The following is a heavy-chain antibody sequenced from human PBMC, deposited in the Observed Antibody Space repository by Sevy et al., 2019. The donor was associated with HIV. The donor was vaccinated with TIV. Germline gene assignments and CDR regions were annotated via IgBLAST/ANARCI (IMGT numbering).Heavy chain of an antibody. Sequence: GGCLRLSCAASGFTFSSYWMSWVRQAPGKGLEWVGNIKQDGSEKYYVDSVKGRFTISRDNAKNSLYLQMNSLRAEDTAVYYCARDSSRGDHFDYWGQGTLVTVSS. D-gene: IGHD4-17*01. CDR1: GFTFSSYW. CDR2: IKQDGSEK. J-gene: IGHJ4*02. CDR3: ARDSSRGDHFDY. V-gene: IGHV3-7*01.